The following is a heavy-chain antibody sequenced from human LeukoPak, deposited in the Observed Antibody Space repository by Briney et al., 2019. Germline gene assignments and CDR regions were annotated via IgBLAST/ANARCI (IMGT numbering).Heavy chain of an antibody. Sequence: PGGSPRLSCVASGITFNNYNMNWVRQAPGKGLEWVSHITISGGTIYYADSVKGRFVISRDNAKNSLFLQMSSLRVEDTAVYYCALESSGIAATDKIDFWGQGTLVTVSS. CDR2: ITISGGTI. CDR1: GITFNNYN. J-gene: IGHJ4*02. D-gene: IGHD6-13*01. V-gene: IGHV3-48*01. CDR3: ALESSGIAATDKIDF.